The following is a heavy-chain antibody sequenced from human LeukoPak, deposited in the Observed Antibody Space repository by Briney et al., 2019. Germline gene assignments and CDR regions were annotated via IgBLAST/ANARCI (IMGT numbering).Heavy chain of an antibody. D-gene: IGHD3-9*01. CDR3: ARAAARYDILTGYYNDAFDI. CDR1: GFTFSSYA. V-gene: IGHV3-30*02. J-gene: IGHJ3*02. CDR2: IRYDGSNK. Sequence: PGGSLRLSCAASGFTFSSYAMHWVRQAPGKGLEWVAFIRYDGSNKYYADSVKGRFTISRDNSKNTLYLQMNSLRAEDTAVYYCARAAARYDILTGYYNDAFDIWGQGTMVTVSS.